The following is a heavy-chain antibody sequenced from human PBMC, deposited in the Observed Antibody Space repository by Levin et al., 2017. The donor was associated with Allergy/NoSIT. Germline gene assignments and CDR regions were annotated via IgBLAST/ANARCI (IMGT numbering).Heavy chain of an antibody. Sequence: QAGGSLRLSCAASGFTFKDYGMHWVRQPPGKGLEWVSGINWNSGSRGYADSVKGRFTISRDNAENSLYLQMNGLRVEDTALYYCVKDLDDDYWSGFEFDPWGQGTLVTVSS. CDR2: INWNSGSR. J-gene: IGHJ5*02. D-gene: IGHD3-3*01. CDR3: VKDLDDDYWSGFEFDP. CDR1: GFTFKDYG. V-gene: IGHV3-9*01.